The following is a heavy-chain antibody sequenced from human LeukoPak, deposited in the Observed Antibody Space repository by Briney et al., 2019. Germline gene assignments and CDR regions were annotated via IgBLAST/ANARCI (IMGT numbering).Heavy chain of an antibody. V-gene: IGHV3-21*01. D-gene: IGHD6-13*01. CDR1: GFTFSSYS. Sequence: PGGSLRLSCAASGFTFSSYSMNWVRQAPGKGLEWVSSISSSSSYIYYADSVKGRFTISRDNAKNSLYLQMNSLRAEDTAVYYCARPNYSSSWSFDYWGQGTLVTVSS. CDR2: ISSSSSYI. CDR3: ARPNYSSSWSFDY. J-gene: IGHJ4*02.